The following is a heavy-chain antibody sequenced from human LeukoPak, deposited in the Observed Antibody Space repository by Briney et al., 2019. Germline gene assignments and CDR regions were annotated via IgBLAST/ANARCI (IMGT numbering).Heavy chain of an antibody. D-gene: IGHD3-10*01. Sequence: AASVKVSCKSSGGTFSSYAISWVRLAPGQGLEWMGGIIPMFRTANYAQKFQGRVTITADESTSTAYMELSSLRSEDTAVYYCARRVRRGVSHPPHYYYYYAMDVWGKGTTITVSA. J-gene: IGHJ6*04. CDR1: GGTFSSYA. V-gene: IGHV1-69*13. CDR2: IIPMFRTA. CDR3: ARRVRRGVSHPPHYYYYYAMDV.